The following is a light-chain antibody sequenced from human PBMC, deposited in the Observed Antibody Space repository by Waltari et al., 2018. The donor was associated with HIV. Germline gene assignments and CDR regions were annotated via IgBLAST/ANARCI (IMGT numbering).Light chain of an antibody. CDR1: SSDVGGYNY. CDR3: SSYAGSNIPVV. CDR2: EVS. V-gene: IGLV2-8*01. J-gene: IGLJ2*01. Sequence: QSALTQPPSASGSPGQSVTIPCTGTSSDVGGYNYVSWYQQNPGKAPKLMIYEVSKRPSGVPDRFSGSKSGNTASLTVSGLQAEDEADYYCSSYAGSNIPVVFGGGTKLTVL.